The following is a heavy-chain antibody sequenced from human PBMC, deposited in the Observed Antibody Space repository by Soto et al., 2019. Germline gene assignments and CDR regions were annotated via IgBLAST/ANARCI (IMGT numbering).Heavy chain of an antibody. Sequence: VGWWRRSGAASGCTFNSYAMSWIRQAQRKGLEWVSAISASGGSTYYADSVKGRFTIPRDNSKNTLYLQMNSLTAADTAVYYCARRSSGWYFDYWGQGTLVTVSS. J-gene: IGHJ4*02. CDR3: ARRSSGWYFDY. CDR1: GCTFNSYA. V-gene: IGHV3-23*01. D-gene: IGHD6-19*01. CDR2: ISASGGST.